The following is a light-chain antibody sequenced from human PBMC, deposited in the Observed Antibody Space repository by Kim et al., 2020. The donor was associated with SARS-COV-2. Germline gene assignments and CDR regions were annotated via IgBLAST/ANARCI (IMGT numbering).Light chain of an antibody. CDR2: ANN. CDR3: QSYDSTNVV. V-gene: IGLV6-57*01. CDR1: SGTIASKY. J-gene: IGLJ3*02. Sequence: GHALTVACARGSGTIASKYVQWYQQRPGSPPPTVIQANNQRPSGVPDRFSGSIDSSSNSASLTISGLRTEDEAACYCQSYDSTNVVFGGGTQLTVL.